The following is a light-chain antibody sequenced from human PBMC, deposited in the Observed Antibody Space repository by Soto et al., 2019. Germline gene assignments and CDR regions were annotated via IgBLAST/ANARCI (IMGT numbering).Light chain of an antibody. J-gene: IGLJ1*01. V-gene: IGLV2-8*01. Sequence: QSVLAQPASVSGSPGQSITISCTGTSSDVGDNYVSWYQQHLGKAPKLIIYEVSQRPSGVPDRFSGSKSGNTASLTVSGLQTEDEADYYCSAYAGSNNVVFGSGTKVTVL. CDR3: SAYAGSNNVV. CDR1: SSDVGDNY. CDR2: EVS.